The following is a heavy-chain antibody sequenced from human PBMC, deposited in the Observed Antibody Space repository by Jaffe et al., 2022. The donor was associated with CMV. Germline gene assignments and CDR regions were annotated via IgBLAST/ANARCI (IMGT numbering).Heavy chain of an antibody. V-gene: IGHV1-2*04. J-gene: IGHJ3*02. D-gene: IGHD3-22*01. CDR1: GYTFTGYY. CDR2: INPNSGGT. Sequence: QVQLVQSGAEVKKPGASVKVSCKASGYTFTGYYMHWVRQAPGQGLEWMGWINPNSGGTNYAQKFQGWVTMTRDTSISTAYMELSRLRSDDTAVYYCARGLGYYDSSGYLFAFDIWGQGTMVTVSS. CDR3: ARGLGYYDSSGYLFAFDI.